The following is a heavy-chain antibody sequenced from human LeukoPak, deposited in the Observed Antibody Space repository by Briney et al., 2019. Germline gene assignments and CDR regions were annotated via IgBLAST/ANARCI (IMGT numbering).Heavy chain of an antibody. D-gene: IGHD3-22*01. CDR2: ISSSSSYI. CDR3: AREPQPMINFDY. Sequence: GGSLRLSRAASGFTFSSYSMNWVRQAPGKGLEWVSSISSSSSYIYYADSVKGRFTISRDNAKNSLYLQMNSLRAEDTAVYYCAREPQPMINFDYWGQGTLVTVSS. V-gene: IGHV3-21*01. J-gene: IGHJ4*02. CDR1: GFTFSSYS.